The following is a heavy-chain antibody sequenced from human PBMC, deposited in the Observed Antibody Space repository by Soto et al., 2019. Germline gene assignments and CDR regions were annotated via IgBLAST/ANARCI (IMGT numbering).Heavy chain of an antibody. V-gene: IGHV1-2*02. CDR1: GYTFTSYY. D-gene: IGHD6-25*01. J-gene: IGHJ6*02. CDR2: INPNNGGT. CDR3: ARVQHDSSGWNYYSYGLDV. Sequence: ASVKVSCKASGYTFTSYYMHWVRQAPGQGLEWMGWINPNNGGTNYVQKFQGRVTMTRDTSISTAYMELSRLKADDTAVYYCARVQHDSSGWNYYSYGLDVWGQGTTVTVSS.